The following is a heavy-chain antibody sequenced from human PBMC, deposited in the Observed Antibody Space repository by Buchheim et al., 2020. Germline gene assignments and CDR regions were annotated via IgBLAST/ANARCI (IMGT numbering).Heavy chain of an antibody. CDR1: GDSISSGDDY. CDR3: ASEKYSDTTRLES. J-gene: IGHJ5*02. CDR2: IYYTGST. V-gene: IGHV4-30-4*01. Sequence: QVQLQESGPGLVKASQTLSLTCTVSGDSISSGDDYWSWIRQPPGKGLEWIGYIYYTGSTYYNPSLKSRVTISVDNSKNQFSLKVNSVTAADTAVYYCASEKYSDTTRLESWGQGTL. D-gene: IGHD3-22*01.